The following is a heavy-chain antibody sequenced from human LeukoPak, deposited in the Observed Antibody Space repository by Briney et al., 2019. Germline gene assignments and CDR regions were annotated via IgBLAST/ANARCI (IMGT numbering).Heavy chain of an antibody. CDR3: AKDPYYDFWSGYFHRGDYYYYGMDV. D-gene: IGHD3-3*01. J-gene: IGHJ6*02. CDR2: ISGSGGST. V-gene: IGHV3-23*01. CDR1: GFTFSSYA. Sequence: GGSLRLSCAASGFTFSSYAMSWVRQAPGKGLEWVSAISGSGGSTYYADSVKGRFTISRDNSKNTLYLQMSSLRAEDTAVYYCAKDPYYDFWSGYFHRGDYYYYGMDVWGQGTTVTVSS.